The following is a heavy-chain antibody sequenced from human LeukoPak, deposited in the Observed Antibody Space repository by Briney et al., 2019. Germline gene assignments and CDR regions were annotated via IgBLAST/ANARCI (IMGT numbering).Heavy chain of an antibody. Sequence: GGSLRLSCVASGITFSGSAMNWVRQAPGKGLEWVSSISYSSGYIFYADSVKGRFTISGDYAKNSVYLQMNSLTAEDTAVYYCARLDDYGGNSGFDYWGQGTLVTVSS. CDR3: ARLDDYGGNSGFDY. V-gene: IGHV3-21*01. CDR1: GITFSGSA. J-gene: IGHJ4*02. D-gene: IGHD4-23*01. CDR2: ISYSSGYI.